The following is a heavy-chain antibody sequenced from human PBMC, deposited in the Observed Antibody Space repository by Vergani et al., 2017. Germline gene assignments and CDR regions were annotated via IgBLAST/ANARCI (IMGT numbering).Heavy chain of an antibody. CDR3: ARGGLTVTTLLVD. V-gene: IGHV3-21*01. CDR2: ISSSSSYI. J-gene: IGHJ4*02. CDR1: GFTFSSYS. Sequence: EVQLVESGGGLVKPGGSLRLSCAAPGFTFSSYSMNWVRQAPGKGLEWVSSISSSSSYIYYAGSVKGRFTIARDNAKNSLYLQMNSLRAEDTAVYYCARGGLTVTTLLVDWGQGTLVTVSS. D-gene: IGHD4-17*01.